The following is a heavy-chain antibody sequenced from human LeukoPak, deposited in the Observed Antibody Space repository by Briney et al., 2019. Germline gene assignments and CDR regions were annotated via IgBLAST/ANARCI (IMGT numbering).Heavy chain of an antibody. Sequence: GASVKVPCKASGYTFTSYGISWVRQAPGQGLEWMGWISVYNGNTNYAQNFQGRVTMTTDTSTSTAYMELRSLRSNDTAVCYCASGLRYFDWLHFDYWGQGTLVTVSS. CDR3: ASGLRYFDWLHFDY. D-gene: IGHD3-9*01. J-gene: IGHJ4*02. V-gene: IGHV1-18*01. CDR1: GYTFTSYG. CDR2: ISVYNGNT.